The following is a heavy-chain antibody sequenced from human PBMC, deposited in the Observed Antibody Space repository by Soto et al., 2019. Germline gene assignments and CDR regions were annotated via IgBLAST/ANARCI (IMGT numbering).Heavy chain of an antibody. J-gene: IGHJ1*01. Sequence: EVQLVESGGGLVQPGGSLRLSCAASGFTFSSYEMNWVRQAPGKGLEWVSYISSSGSTIYYADSVKGRFTISRDNAKNSLYLQLNSLRAEDTAVYYCARASSGSYSPEYCQHWGQGTLVTVSS. CDR1: GFTFSSYE. D-gene: IGHD1-26*01. CDR3: ARASSGSYSPEYCQH. V-gene: IGHV3-48*03. CDR2: ISSSGSTI.